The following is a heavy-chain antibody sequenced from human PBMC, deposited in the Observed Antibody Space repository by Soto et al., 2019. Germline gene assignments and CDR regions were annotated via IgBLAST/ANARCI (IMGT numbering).Heavy chain of an antibody. CDR3: ARGPRYYGSRSTPQDFDH. Sequence: EVQLLGSGGGLVQPGGSLRLSCAASGFTFGNFALSWVRQTPGKGLEWVSGITNTGGGTGYADSVKGRFTITRDNSRNTVSLQMSSPTPEDTAVYYCARGPRYYGSRSTPQDFDHRGQGTLVTVSS. CDR2: ITNTGGGT. J-gene: IGHJ4*02. CDR1: GFTFGNFA. D-gene: IGHD3-10*01. V-gene: IGHV3-23*01.